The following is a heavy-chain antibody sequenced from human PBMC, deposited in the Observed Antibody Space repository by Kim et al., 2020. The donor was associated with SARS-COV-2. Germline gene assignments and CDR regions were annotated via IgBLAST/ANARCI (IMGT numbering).Heavy chain of an antibody. CDR1: GFSFSSYW. D-gene: IGHD5-18*01. CDR3: ARGCGFASCPYYFDS. CDR2: IRQDGSEK. J-gene: IGHJ4*02. Sequence: GGSLRLSCVASGFSFSSYWMSWVRQAPGKGLEWVATIRQDGSEKYYVDSVKGRFTISRDNAEKSLYLEMKSLRAEDAAAYYCARGCGFASCPYYFDSWGQGTLVTVSS. V-gene: IGHV3-7*01.